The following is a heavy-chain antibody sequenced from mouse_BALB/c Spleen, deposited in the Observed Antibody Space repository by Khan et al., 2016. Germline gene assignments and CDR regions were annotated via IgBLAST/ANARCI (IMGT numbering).Heavy chain of an antibody. V-gene: IGHV1-87*01. CDR1: GYTFTSYW. Sequence: QVRLQQSGAELARPGASVKLSCKASGYTFTSYWMQWVKQRPGQGLEWIGAIYPGDGDTRYTQKFKGKATLTADKSSSTAYMQLSSLASEDSAVYYWARGWDGYCDVWGAGTTVTVSS. J-gene: IGHJ1*01. CDR3: ARGWDGYCDV. CDR2: IYPGDGDT. D-gene: IGHD2-3*01.